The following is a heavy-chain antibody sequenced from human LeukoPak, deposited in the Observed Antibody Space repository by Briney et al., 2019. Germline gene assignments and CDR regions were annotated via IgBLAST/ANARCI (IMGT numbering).Heavy chain of an antibody. CDR2: ISGSGGST. CDR1: GFTFSSYA. D-gene: IGHD3-22*01. J-gene: IGHJ4*02. CDR3: AKDYDSSGYYYVLSYYFDY. V-gene: IGHV3-23*01. Sequence: GGSLRLSCAASGFTFSSYAMSWVRQAPGKGLEWVSAISGSGGSTYYADSVKGRFTISRDNSKNTLYLQMNSLRAEDAAVYYCAKDYDSSGYYYVLSYYFDYWGQGTLVTVSS.